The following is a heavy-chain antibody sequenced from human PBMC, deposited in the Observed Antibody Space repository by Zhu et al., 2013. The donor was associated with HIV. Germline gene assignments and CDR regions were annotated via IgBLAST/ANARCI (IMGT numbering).Heavy chain of an antibody. CDR2: IKPDTGGT. V-gene: IGHV1-2*02. CDR1: GYTFTSYY. D-gene: IGHD6-13*01. Sequence: QVQLVQSGAEVKKPGASVKVSCKASGYTFTSYYMHWVRQAPGQGLEWMGWIKPDTGGTSHAQKFQDRVTMTRDTSVNTAYLHLTRLRFDDTAVYYCAKEQQLALYSYYYGFDVWGQGTTLTVSS. J-gene: IGHJ6*02. CDR3: AKEQQLALYSYYYGFDV.